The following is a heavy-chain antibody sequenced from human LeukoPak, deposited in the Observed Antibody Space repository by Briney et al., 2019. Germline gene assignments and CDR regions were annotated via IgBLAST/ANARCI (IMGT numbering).Heavy chain of an antibody. J-gene: IGHJ4*02. D-gene: IGHD1-1*01. Sequence: SETLSLTCAVYGGSFSGYYWSWIRQPPGKGLEWIGYTYYSGSTNYNPSLKSRVTISVDTSKNQFSLKLSSVTAADTAVYYCARGNWNEGKYYFDYWGQGTLVTVSS. V-gene: IGHV4-59*01. CDR2: TYYSGST. CDR3: ARGNWNEGKYYFDY. CDR1: GGSFSGYY.